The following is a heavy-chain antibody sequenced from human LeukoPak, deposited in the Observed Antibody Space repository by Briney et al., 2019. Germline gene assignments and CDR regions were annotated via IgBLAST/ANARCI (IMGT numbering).Heavy chain of an antibody. D-gene: IGHD3-10*01. V-gene: IGHV3-64*01. CDR2: ISSNGGST. Sequence: GGSLRLSCAASGFTFSSYAMHWVRQAPGKGLGYVSAISSNGGSTYYANSVKGRFTISRDNSKNTLYLQMGSLRAEDMAVYYCARGYGSGSYYPYYYYGTDVWGQGTTVTVSS. CDR3: ARGYGSGSYYPYYYYGTDV. J-gene: IGHJ6*02. CDR1: GFTFSSYA.